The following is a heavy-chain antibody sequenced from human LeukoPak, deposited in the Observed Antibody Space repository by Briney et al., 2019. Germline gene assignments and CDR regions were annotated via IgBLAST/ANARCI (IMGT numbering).Heavy chain of an antibody. J-gene: IGHJ3*02. Sequence: GGSLRLSCAASGFTFSDYYMSWIRQAPGKGLEWVSYISSSGSTIYYADSVKGRFTISRDNAKNSLYLQMNSLRAEDTAVHYCARESGSGHSTGAFDIWGQGTMVTVSS. CDR2: ISSSGSTI. CDR3: ARESGSGHSTGAFDI. D-gene: IGHD4-23*01. CDR1: GFTFSDYY. V-gene: IGHV3-11*01.